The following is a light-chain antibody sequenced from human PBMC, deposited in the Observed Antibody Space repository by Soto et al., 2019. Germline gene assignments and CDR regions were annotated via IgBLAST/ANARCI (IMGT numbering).Light chain of an antibody. J-gene: IGKJ3*01. CDR2: GAS. CDR3: HQYGSSPIFN. CDR1: QSVSSSY. V-gene: IGKV3-20*01. Sequence: EIVLTQSPGTLSLSPGERATLSCRASQSVSSSYLAWYQQKPGQAPRLLIYGASGRATGIPDRFSGSGSGPDFNLTISILEPDDFAVYYCHQYGSSPIFNFGPGTKVDIK.